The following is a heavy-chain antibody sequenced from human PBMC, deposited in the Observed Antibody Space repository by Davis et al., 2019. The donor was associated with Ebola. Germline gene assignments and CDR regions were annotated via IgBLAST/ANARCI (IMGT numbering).Heavy chain of an antibody. CDR1: GFTFSSYA. CDR3: AKARRDGYNYPLGY. CDR2: ISGSGGST. D-gene: IGHD5-24*01. Sequence: PGGSLRLSCAASGFTFSSYAMSWVRQAPGKGLEWVSAISGSGGSTYYADSVKGRFTISRDNSKNTLYLQMNSLRAEDTAVYYCAKARRDGYNYPLGYWGQGTLVTVSS. V-gene: IGHV3-23*01. J-gene: IGHJ4*02.